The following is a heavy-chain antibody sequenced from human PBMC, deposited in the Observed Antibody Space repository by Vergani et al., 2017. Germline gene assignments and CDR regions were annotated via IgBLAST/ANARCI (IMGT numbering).Heavy chain of an antibody. J-gene: IGHJ6*02. V-gene: IGHV1-18*01. D-gene: IGHD2-2*01. CDR1: GYTFTSYG. Sequence: QVQLVQSGAEVKKPGASVKVSCKASGYTFTSYGISWVRQVPGQGLEWMGWISAYNGNTNYAQKLQGRVTMTTDTSTSTAYMELRSLRSDDTAVYYCARVPPYCSSTSCYASLIYGMDVWGQGTTVTVSS. CDR3: ARVPPYCSSTSCYASLIYGMDV. CDR2: ISAYNGNT.